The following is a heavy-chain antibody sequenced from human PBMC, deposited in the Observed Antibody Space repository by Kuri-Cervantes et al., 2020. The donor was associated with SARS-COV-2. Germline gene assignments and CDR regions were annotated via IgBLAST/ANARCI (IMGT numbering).Heavy chain of an antibody. V-gene: IGHV1-69*10. Sequence: SVKVSCKASGGTFSSYAISWVRQAPGQGLEWMGGIIPILGTANYAQKFQGRVTITADKSTSTAYMELSSLRSEDTAVYYCARTYCSSTSCIPTSDCWGQGTLVTVSS. CDR1: GGTFSSYA. CDR3: ARTYCSSTSCIPTSDC. CDR2: IIPILGTA. J-gene: IGHJ4*02. D-gene: IGHD2-2*01.